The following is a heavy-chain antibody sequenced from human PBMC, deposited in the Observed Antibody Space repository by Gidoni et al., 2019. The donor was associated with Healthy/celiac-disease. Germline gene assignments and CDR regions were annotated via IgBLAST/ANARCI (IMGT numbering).Heavy chain of an antibody. Sequence: EVQLVESGGGLVQPGGPLNLPCAASGFTFSGSAMHWVRQASGKGLEWVGRIRSKANSYATAYAASVKGRFTISRDDSKNTAYLQMNSLKTEDTAVYYCTSRIAVAGLGYWGQGTLVTVSS. V-gene: IGHV3-73*02. D-gene: IGHD6-19*01. J-gene: IGHJ4*02. CDR1: GFTFSGSA. CDR2: IRSKANSYAT. CDR3: TSRIAVAGLGY.